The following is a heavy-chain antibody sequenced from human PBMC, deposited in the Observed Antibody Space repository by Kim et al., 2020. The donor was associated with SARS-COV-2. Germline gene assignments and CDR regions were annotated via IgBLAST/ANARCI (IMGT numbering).Heavy chain of an antibody. Sequence: SETLSLTCAVYGGSSSGYYWSWIRQPPGKGLEWIGEIDHSGSTNYNPSLKSRVTISVDTSKNQFSLKLSSVTAADTAVYYCARDVGYCSGGSCYLGWFDPWGQGTLVTVSS. D-gene: IGHD2-15*01. CDR1: GGSSSGYY. V-gene: IGHV4-34*01. CDR2: IDHSGST. CDR3: ARDVGYCSGGSCYLGWFDP. J-gene: IGHJ5*02.